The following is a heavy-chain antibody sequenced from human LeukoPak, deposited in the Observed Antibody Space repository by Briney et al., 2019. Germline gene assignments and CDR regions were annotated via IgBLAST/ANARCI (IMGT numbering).Heavy chain of an antibody. V-gene: IGHV1-2*02. D-gene: IGHD3-22*01. CDR2: INPNSGGT. CDR3: AREDYYDSSGYYKNKEYFQR. J-gene: IGHJ1*01. Sequence: ASVRVSCKASGYTFTGYYMHWVRQAPGQGLEWMGWINPNSGGTNYAQMFQGRVTMTRDTSISTAYMELSRLRSDDTAVYYCAREDYYDSSGYYKNKEYFQRWGQGTLVTVSS. CDR1: GYTFTGYY.